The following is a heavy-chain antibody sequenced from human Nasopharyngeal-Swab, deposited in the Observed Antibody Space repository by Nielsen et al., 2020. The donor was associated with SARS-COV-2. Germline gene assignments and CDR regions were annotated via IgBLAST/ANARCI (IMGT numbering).Heavy chain of an antibody. CDR2: ITGDGIIT. CDR3: AKGGWELLNWFDP. CDR1: GFTFDDYA. V-gene: IGHV3-43*02. Sequence: GGSLRLSCAAPGFTFDDYAMHWVRQAPGKGLEWVSLITGDGIITYYADSVKGRFTISRDNSKNSLYLQMNSLTTEDAALYYCAKGGWELLNWFDPWGQGTLVTVSS. J-gene: IGHJ5*02. D-gene: IGHD1-26*01.